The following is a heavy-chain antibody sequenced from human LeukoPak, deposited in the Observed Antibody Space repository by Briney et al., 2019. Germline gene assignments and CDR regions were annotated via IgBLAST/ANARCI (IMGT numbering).Heavy chain of an antibody. V-gene: IGHV3-23*01. CDR3: ASLSSGHSFYYYYYGMDV. CDR1: GFTFSSYA. J-gene: IGHJ6*02. CDR2: ISGSGGST. D-gene: IGHD6-19*01. Sequence: GGSLRLSCAASGFTFSSYAMSWVRQAPGKGLEWVSAISGSGGSTYYADSVKGRFTISRDNSKNTLYLQMNSLRAEDTAVYYCASLSSGHSFYYYYYGMDVWGQGTTVTVSS.